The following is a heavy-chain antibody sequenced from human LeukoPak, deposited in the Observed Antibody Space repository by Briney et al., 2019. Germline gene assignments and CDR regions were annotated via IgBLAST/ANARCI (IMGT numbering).Heavy chain of an antibody. J-gene: IGHJ4*02. CDR3: ARSPLITILGVVIGDFDY. CDR2: INHSGST. CDR1: GGSFSGYY. Sequence: SETLSLTCAVYGGSFSGYYWSWIRQPPGKGLEWIGEINHSGSTNYNPSLKSRVTISVDTSKNQFSLKLSSVTAADTAVYYCARSPLITILGVVIGDFDYWGQGTLVTVSS. V-gene: IGHV4-34*01. D-gene: IGHD3-3*01.